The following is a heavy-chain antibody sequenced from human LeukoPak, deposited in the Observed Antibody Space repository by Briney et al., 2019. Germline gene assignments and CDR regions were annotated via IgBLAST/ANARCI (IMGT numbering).Heavy chain of an antibody. CDR3: FGIF. Sequence: GGALRLSCAASGFTFSSYWMNWVRQAPGKGLEWVANIKPDGSEKYYVDSVKGRFTISRDNAKNSLYLQMNSLRAEDKAIYYCFGIFWGQGTLVTVSS. J-gene: IGHJ4*02. V-gene: IGHV3-7*01. CDR2: IKPDGSEK. D-gene: IGHD1-14*01. CDR1: GFTFSSYW.